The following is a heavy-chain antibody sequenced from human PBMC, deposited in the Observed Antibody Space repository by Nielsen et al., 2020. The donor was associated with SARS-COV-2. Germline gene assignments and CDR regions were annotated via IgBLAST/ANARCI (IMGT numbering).Heavy chain of an antibody. CDR2: IYSGGSST. Sequence: GGSLRLSCAASGFTFSSYAMSWVRQAPGKGLEWVSVIYSGGSSTYYADSVKGRFTISRDNSKNTLYLQMNSLRAEDTAVYYCAKAAGEYYYSHFDYWGQGTLVTVSS. J-gene: IGHJ4*02. D-gene: IGHD3-10*01. V-gene: IGHV3-23*03. CDR1: GFTFSSYA. CDR3: AKAAGEYYYSHFDY.